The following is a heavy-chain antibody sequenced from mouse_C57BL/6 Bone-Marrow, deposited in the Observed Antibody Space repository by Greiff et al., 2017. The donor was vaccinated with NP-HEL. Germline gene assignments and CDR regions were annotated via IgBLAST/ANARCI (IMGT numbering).Heavy chain of an antibody. V-gene: IGHV1-81*01. Sequence: LEESGAELARPGASVKLSCKASGYTFTSYGISWVKQRTGQGLEWIGEIYPRSGNTYYNEKFKGKATLTADKSSSTAYMELRSLTSEDSAVYLCARRNYYGSSDFDYWGQGTTLTVSA. D-gene: IGHD1-1*01. CDR2: IYPRSGNT. J-gene: IGHJ2*01. CDR1: GYTFTSYG. CDR3: ARRNYYGSSDFDY.